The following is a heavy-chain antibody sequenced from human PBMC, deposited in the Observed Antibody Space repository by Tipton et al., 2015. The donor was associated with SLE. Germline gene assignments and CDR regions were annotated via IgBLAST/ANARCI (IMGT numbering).Heavy chain of an antibody. J-gene: IGHJ5*02. CDR2: INHSGST. V-gene: IGHV4-34*01. CDR1: GGSFSGYY. Sequence: LRLSCAVYGGSFSGYYWGWIRQPPGKGLEWIGEINHSGSTNYNPSLKSRVTISVDTSKNQFSLKLSSVTAADTAVYYCAIRRGLYCSSTSCPVGFDPWGQGTLVTVSS. CDR3: AIRRGLYCSSTSCPVGFDP. D-gene: IGHD2-2*01.